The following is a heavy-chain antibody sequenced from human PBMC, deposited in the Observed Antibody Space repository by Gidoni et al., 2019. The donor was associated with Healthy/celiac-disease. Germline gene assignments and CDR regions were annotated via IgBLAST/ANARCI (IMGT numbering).Heavy chain of an antibody. V-gene: IGHV3-48*01. CDR2: ISSSSSTI. CDR1: GFTFSSYS. Sequence: CAASGFTFSSYSMNWVRQAPGKGLEWVSYISSSSSTIYYADSVKGRFTISRDNAKNSLYLQMNSLRAEDTAVYYCARDGKRFSSWLNYWGQGTLVTVSS. D-gene: IGHD6-13*01. J-gene: IGHJ4*02. CDR3: ARDGKRFSSWLNY.